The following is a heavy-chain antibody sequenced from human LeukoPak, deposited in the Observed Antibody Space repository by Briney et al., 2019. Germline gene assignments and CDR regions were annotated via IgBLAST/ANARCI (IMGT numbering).Heavy chain of an antibody. CDR2: ILPVFGTP. J-gene: IGHJ4*02. CDR3: ARPHTPMLLYYFDY. V-gene: IGHV1-69*13. CDR1: GYTFTSYG. D-gene: IGHD5-18*01. Sequence: ASVKVSCKASGYTFTSYGISWVRQAPGQGLEWMGGILPVFGTPNFAQKFQGRLTITADESTGTAYMELSSLRSEDTAIYYCARPHTPMLLYYFDYWGQGTLVTVSS.